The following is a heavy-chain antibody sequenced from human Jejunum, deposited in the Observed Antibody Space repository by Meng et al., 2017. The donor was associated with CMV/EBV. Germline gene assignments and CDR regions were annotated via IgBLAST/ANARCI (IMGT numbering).Heavy chain of an antibody. CDR1: GFSFSDYY. Sequence: RVVESGGRLVDPGVSLRLSCNSFGFSFSDYYMTWLRHTPGKGPEWLAYISGSSTVTNYADSVKGLFTISRDNVNNLLYLQMTSLRADDTAVYYCTRDPRACDYWGQGTLVTVSS. V-gene: IGHV3-11*05. CDR3: TRDPRACDY. J-gene: IGHJ4*02. CDR2: ISGSSTVT.